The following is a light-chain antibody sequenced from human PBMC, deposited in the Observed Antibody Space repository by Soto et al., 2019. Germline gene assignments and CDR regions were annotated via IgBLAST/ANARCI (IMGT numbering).Light chain of an antibody. CDR3: QQRSNWS. V-gene: IGKV3-15*01. CDR2: GAS. CDR1: QSVSRN. J-gene: IGKJ1*01. Sequence: EVVMRQSPATLSVSLGERATLSCRASQSVSRNLAWYQQKPDQAPRLLIYGASTRATGIPARFSGSGSGTDFTLTISRLEPEDFAVYYCQQRSNWSFGQGTKVDIK.